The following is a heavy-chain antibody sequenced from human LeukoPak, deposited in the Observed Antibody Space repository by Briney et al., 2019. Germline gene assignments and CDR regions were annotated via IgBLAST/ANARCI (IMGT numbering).Heavy chain of an antibody. CDR3: AARYSSSWYVPYYYMDV. CDR1: GFTFSSFW. V-gene: IGHV3-74*01. J-gene: IGHJ6*03. D-gene: IGHD6-13*01. Sequence: PGGSLRLSCAASGFTFSSFWMHWVRQVPGKGLVWVSHINSDGSSTSSADSVKGRFTISRDNAKNTLYLQMNSLRAEDTAVYYCAARYSSSWYVPYYYMDVWGKGTTVTVSS. CDR2: INSDGSST.